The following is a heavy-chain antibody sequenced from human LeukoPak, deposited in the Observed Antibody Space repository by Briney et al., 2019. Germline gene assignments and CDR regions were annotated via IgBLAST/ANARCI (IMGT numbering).Heavy chain of an antibody. CDR1: GGSMSPYH. V-gene: IGHV4-59*08. D-gene: IGHD6-19*01. J-gene: IGHJ4*02. CDR3: ARAVSGRFDY. CDR2: IYYSGST. Sequence: SETLSLTCTVSGGSMSPYHWGWIRQPPGKGQEWTGYIYYSGSTNYNPSPKSRVTISVDTSKNQFSLKLSSVTAADTVIYYCARAVSGRFDYWGQGTLVTVSS.